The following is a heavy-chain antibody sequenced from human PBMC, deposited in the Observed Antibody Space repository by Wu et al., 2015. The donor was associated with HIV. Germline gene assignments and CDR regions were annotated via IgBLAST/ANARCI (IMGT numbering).Heavy chain of an antibody. J-gene: IGHJ4*02. D-gene: IGHD3-3*01. CDR3: ARMVVLRFLEWPPDY. Sequence: QVQLVQSGAEVKKPGASVKVSCKASGYTFTSYYMHWVRQAPGQGLEWMGIINPSGGSTSYAQKFQGRVTMTRDTSTSTVYMELSSLRSEDTAVYYCARMVVLRFLEWPPDYWGQGTLVTVSS. V-gene: IGHV1-46*03. CDR2: INPSGGST. CDR1: GYTFTSYY.